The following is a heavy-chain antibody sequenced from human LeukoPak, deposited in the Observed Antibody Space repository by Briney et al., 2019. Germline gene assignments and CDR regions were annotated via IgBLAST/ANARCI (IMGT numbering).Heavy chain of an antibody. CDR1: GGSISGYY. Sequence: SETLSLTCTVSGGSISGYYWTWIRQPPGKGLEWIGYIYYTGSTNYNPSLKSRVTISVDTTKNQFSLKLSSVTAADTAVYYCARDRSLDYWGQGTLVTVSS. CDR3: ARDRSLDY. CDR2: IYYTGST. V-gene: IGHV4-59*01. J-gene: IGHJ4*02.